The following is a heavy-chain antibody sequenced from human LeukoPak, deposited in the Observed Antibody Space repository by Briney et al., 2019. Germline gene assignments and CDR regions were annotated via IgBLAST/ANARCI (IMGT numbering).Heavy chain of an antibody. CDR3: ARAVRSGYDY. Sequence: GGSLRLSCAASGFTFSSYSMNWVRQAPGKGLEWVSSISSSSSYIYYADSVKGRFTISRDNAKNSLHLQMNSLRAEDTAVYYCARAVRSGYDYWGQGTLVTVSS. J-gene: IGHJ4*02. CDR1: GFTFSSYS. CDR2: ISSSSSYI. V-gene: IGHV3-21*01. D-gene: IGHD3-22*01.